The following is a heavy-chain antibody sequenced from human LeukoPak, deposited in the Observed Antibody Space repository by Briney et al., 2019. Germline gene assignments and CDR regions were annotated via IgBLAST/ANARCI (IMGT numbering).Heavy chain of an antibody. D-gene: IGHD3-22*01. CDR2: ISGSGGST. J-gene: IGHJ4*02. CDR3: AKDSAFDSSGYYYRGSNFDY. Sequence: GALSLSCAASGFPFSSYAMSWVRQAPGKGLEWVSTISGSGGSTYYADSVKGRFTISRDNSKNTLYLQMNSLRAEDTAVYHCAKDSAFDSSGYYYRGSNFDYWGQGTLVTVSS. V-gene: IGHV3-23*01. CDR1: GFPFSSYA.